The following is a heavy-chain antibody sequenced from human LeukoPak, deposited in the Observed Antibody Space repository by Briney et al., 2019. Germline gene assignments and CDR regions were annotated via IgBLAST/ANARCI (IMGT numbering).Heavy chain of an antibody. CDR2: ISGSSSSYQ. Sequence: GGSLRLSCAASGFIFSSYNMNWVRQAPGKGLEWVSSISGSSSSYQHFADSVKGRFTISRDNAKNSLYLHMNTLRAEDTGVYYCARDRQTGNSMGHDYNLYCIGMDVWGQGTTVTVSS. J-gene: IGHJ6*02. CDR1: GFIFSSYN. CDR3: ARDRQTGNSMGHDYNLYCIGMDV. V-gene: IGHV3-21*01. D-gene: IGHD2-8*02.